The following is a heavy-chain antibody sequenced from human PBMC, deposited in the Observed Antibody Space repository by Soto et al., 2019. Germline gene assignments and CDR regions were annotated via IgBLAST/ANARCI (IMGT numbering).Heavy chain of an antibody. Sequence: ASVKVSCKASGYTFTSYYMNWVRQAPGQGLEWMGIINPSGGSTSYAQKFQGRVTMTRDTSTSTVYMELSSLRSEDTAVYYCAREGCGGDCYSRWFDPWGQGTLVTVSS. D-gene: IGHD2-21*02. CDR1: GYTFTSYY. J-gene: IGHJ5*02. CDR3: AREGCGGDCYSRWFDP. CDR2: INPSGGST. V-gene: IGHV1-46*01.